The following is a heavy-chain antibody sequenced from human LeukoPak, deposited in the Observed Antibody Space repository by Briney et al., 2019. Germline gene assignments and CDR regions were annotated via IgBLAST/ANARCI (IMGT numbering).Heavy chain of an antibody. J-gene: IGHJ6*03. CDR1: GYTFTGYY. D-gene: IGHD3-10*01. V-gene: IGHV1-2*02. Sequence: RVASVKVSCKASGYTFTGYYMHWVRQAPGQGLEWMGWMNPNSGGTNYAQKFQGRVTMTRDTSISTAYMELSRLRSDDTAVYYCARARPYGSGRYYYYYMDVWGKGTTVTISS. CDR2: MNPNSGGT. CDR3: ARARPYGSGRYYYYYMDV.